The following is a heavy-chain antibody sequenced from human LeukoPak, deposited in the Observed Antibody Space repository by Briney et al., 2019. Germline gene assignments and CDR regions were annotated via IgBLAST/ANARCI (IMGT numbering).Heavy chain of an antibody. CDR1: GFTFKDYG. Sequence: GRSLRLSCAASGFTFKDYGMHWVRQPPGKGLEWVTSINWNGGGTDYADSVKGRFTISRDNAKNSLYLQLSSLRPEDTALYYCAKHMRATNTYSFFGLDVWGQGTTVTVSS. CDR3: AKHMRATNTYSFFGLDV. V-gene: IGHV3-9*01. CDR2: INWNGGGT. D-gene: IGHD1-26*01. J-gene: IGHJ6*02.